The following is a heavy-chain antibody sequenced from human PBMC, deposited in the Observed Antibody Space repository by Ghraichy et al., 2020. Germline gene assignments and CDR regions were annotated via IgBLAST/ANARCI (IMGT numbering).Heavy chain of an antibody. CDR3: ARDSSGPSY. D-gene: IGHD3-22*01. V-gene: IGHV3-53*01. CDR2: IYSGAGT. J-gene: IGHJ4*02. Sequence: GGSLRLSCAASGFTVGSNYMSWVRQAPGKRLEWVSVIYSGAGTYYADSVKGRFTISRDNSENTLYLQMNSLRPEDTAVYYCARDSSGPSYWGRGTLVTVSS. CDR1: GFTVGSNY.